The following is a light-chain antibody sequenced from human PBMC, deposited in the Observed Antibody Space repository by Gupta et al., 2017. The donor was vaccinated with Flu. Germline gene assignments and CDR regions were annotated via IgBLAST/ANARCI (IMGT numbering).Light chain of an antibody. CDR1: QSVSSSY. V-gene: IGKV3-20*01. Sequence: IVLTQSAGTLSLSPGERATLSCRASQSVSSSYLAWYQQKPGQAPRLLIYGASSTATGLPDRFSGSASATYFTLTISMLDPEDFAVYYCQQDGSSPRTFGPGTKMEIK. J-gene: IGKJ2*01. CDR3: QQDGSSPRT. CDR2: GAS.